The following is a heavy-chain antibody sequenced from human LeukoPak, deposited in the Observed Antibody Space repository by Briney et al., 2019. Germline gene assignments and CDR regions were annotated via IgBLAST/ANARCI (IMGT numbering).Heavy chain of an antibody. CDR1: GGSFSGYY. Sequence: SETLSLTCAVYGGSFSGYYWSWIRQPPGKGLEWIGEINHSGSTNYNPSLKSRVTISVDTSKNQFSLKLSSMTAADMAVYYCARGLEYSSSWYYYYYYMDVWGKGTTVTVSS. CDR2: INHSGST. CDR3: ARGLEYSSSWYYYYYYMDV. J-gene: IGHJ6*03. V-gene: IGHV4-34*01. D-gene: IGHD6-13*01.